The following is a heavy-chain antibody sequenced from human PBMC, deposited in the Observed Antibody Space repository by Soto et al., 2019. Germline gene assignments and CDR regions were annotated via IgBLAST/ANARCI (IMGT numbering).Heavy chain of an antibody. V-gene: IGHV1-46*01. CDR2: INPSGGST. CDR3: ARGKGSGYDFWSGYYVFDY. Sequence: ASVKVSCKASGYTFTSYYMHWVRQAPGQGLEWMGIINPSGGSTSYAQKFQGRVTMTRDTSTSTVYMELSSLRSGDTAVYYCARGKGSGYDFWSGYYVFDYWGQGTLVTVSS. J-gene: IGHJ4*02. D-gene: IGHD3-3*01. CDR1: GYTFTSYY.